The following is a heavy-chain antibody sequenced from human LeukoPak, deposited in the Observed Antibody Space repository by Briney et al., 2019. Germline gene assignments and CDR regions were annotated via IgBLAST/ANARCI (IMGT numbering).Heavy chain of an antibody. CDR1: GGSFSGYY. CDR2: INHSGST. D-gene: IGHD3-9*01. V-gene: IGHV4-34*01. CDR3: ARYRKYDKDAFDI. J-gene: IGHJ3*02. Sequence: SETLSLTCAVYGGSFSGYYWRWIRQPPGKGREGMGEINHSGSTNYNPSLKRGVTISVDTSKNQFSLKLSSVTAADTAVYYCARYRKYDKDAFDIWGQGTMVTVSS.